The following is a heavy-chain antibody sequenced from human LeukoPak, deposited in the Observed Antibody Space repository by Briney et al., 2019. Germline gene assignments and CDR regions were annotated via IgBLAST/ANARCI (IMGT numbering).Heavy chain of an antibody. CDR3: GKDAGRYQFGY. J-gene: IGHJ4*02. CDR1: GFTFSSYG. Sequence: GGSLRLSCAVSGFTFSSYGMSWVRQAPGKGLEWVSAISGSGGKTFYADSVRGRFTVSRDNSKKTLYLQMNSLRAEDTAVYYCGKDAGRYQFGYWGQGTLVTVSS. V-gene: IGHV3-23*01. D-gene: IGHD1-26*01. CDR2: ISGSGGKT.